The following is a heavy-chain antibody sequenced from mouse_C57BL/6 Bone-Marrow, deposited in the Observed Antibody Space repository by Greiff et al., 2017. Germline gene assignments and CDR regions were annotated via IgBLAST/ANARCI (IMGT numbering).Heavy chain of an antibody. CDR3: AARNGDYFDY. CDR1: GYSITSGYY. CDR2: ISYDGSN. J-gene: IGHJ2*01. V-gene: IGHV3-6*01. Sequence: EVQLVESGPGLVKPSQSLSLTCSVTGYSITSGYYWNWIRQFPGNKLEWMGYISYDGSNNYNPSLKNRISITRDTSKNQFFLKLNSVTTENTATYYCAARNGDYFDYWGQGTTLTVSS.